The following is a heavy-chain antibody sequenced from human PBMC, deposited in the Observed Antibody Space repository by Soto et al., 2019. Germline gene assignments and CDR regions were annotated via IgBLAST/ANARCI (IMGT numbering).Heavy chain of an antibody. J-gene: IGHJ4*02. CDR2: IIPIFGTA. V-gene: IGHV1-69*13. CDR1: GGTFSSYA. CDR3: ARAGSSSDPGFDY. Sequence: EASVKVSCKASGGTFSSYAISWVRQAPGQGLEWMGGIIPIFGTANYAQKFQGRVTITADESTSTAYMELSSLRSEDTAVYYCARAGSSSDPGFDYWGQGTLVTVSS. D-gene: IGHD6-6*01.